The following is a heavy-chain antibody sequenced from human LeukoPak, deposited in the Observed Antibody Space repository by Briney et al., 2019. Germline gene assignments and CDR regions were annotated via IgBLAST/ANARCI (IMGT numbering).Heavy chain of an antibody. CDR2: IDWDDDK. Sequence: SGPALVKPTQTLTLTCTFSGFSLSTSGMCVSWVRQPPGKALEWLALIDWDDDKYYSTSLKTRLTISKDTSKNQVVLTMTNMDPVDTATYYCARSFWSGYYFDYWGQGTLVTVSS. J-gene: IGHJ4*02. V-gene: IGHV2-70*20. D-gene: IGHD3-3*01. CDR3: ARSFWSGYYFDY. CDR1: GFSLSTSGMC.